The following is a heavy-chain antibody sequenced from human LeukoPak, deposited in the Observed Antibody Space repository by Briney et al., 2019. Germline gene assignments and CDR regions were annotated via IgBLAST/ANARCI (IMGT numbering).Heavy chain of an antibody. V-gene: IGHV4-31*03. CDR3: ARDRVVVAATVRVGAFDI. J-gene: IGHJ3*02. D-gene: IGHD2-15*01. CDR1: GGSISSGGYY. CDR2: IYYSGST. Sequence: AQTLSLTCTVSGGSISSGGYYWSWIRQHPWKGLEWIGYIYYSGSTYYNPSLKGRVTISVDTSKNQFSLKLSSVTAADTAVYYCARDRVVVAATVRVGAFDIWGQGTMVTVSS.